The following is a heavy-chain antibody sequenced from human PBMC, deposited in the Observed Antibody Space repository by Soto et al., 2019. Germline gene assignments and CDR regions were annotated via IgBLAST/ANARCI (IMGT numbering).Heavy chain of an antibody. CDR3: ARGPLTIFGAQDHYYYYYMDV. D-gene: IGHD3-3*01. Sequence: QLQLQESGPGLVKPSETLSLTCTVSGGSISSSSYYWGWIRQPPGKGLEWIGSIYYSGRTYYNPSLKSRVTISVDTSKNQFSLKLSSVTAADTAVYYCARGPLTIFGAQDHYYYYYMDVWGKGTTVTVSS. CDR1: GGSISSSSYY. CDR2: IYYSGRT. J-gene: IGHJ6*03. V-gene: IGHV4-39*01.